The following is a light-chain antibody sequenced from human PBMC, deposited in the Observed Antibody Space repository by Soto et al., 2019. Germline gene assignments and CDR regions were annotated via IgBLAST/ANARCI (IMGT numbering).Light chain of an antibody. Sequence: QSALTQPASVYGSPGQSITISCTGTSSDVGDYKYVSWYQQHPGKAPKLIIYEVSNRPSGISNRFSGSKSGNTASLTISGLQAEDEADYYCNSCTDTTSLIFGGGTKLTVL. V-gene: IGLV2-14*01. CDR2: EVS. CDR3: NSCTDTTSLI. J-gene: IGLJ2*01. CDR1: SSDVGDYKY.